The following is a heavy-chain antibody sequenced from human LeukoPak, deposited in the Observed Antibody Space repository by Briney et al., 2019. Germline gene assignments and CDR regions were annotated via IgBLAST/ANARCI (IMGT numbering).Heavy chain of an antibody. Sequence: GGSLRLSCAASGFTFSIYRMNWVRQAPGKGLEWISQISNSGSTKYYADSVKGRFTISRDNAKNSLYLQMSSLRADDTAVYYCARDLAGPDFWSGYHRGYWGQGTLVTVSS. J-gene: IGHJ4*02. V-gene: IGHV3-48*01. D-gene: IGHD3-3*01. CDR2: ISNSGSTK. CDR3: ARDLAGPDFWSGYHRGY. CDR1: GFTFSIYR.